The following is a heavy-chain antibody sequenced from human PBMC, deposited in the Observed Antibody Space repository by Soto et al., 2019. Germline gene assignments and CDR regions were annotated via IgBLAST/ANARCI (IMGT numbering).Heavy chain of an antibody. CDR1: GGSISTGGYY. D-gene: IGHD1-26*01. Sequence: QVQLQESGPGLVKPSQTLSLTCTVSGGSISTGGYYWSWIRQHPGRGLEWIGYIYHSGMTFSNPSLQSRVAISIDTSKNKFYLKLSSVTAADTAVYYCATVRWELHDAFDIWGQGTMVSVSS. CDR3: ATVRWELHDAFDI. CDR2: IYHSGMT. V-gene: IGHV4-31*03. J-gene: IGHJ3*02.